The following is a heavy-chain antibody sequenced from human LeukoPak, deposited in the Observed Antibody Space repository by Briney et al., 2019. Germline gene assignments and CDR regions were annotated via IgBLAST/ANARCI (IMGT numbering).Heavy chain of an antibody. CDR1: GGSISSGGYS. D-gene: IGHD3-10*01. Sequence: PSETLSLTCAVSGGSISSGGYSWSWIRQPPGKGLEWIGEINHSGSTNYNPSLKSRVTISVDTSKNQFSLKLSSVTAADTAVYYCARGVLLWFGTNNWFDPWGQGTLVTVSS. CDR2: INHSGST. CDR3: ARGVLLWFGTNNWFDP. J-gene: IGHJ5*02. V-gene: IGHV4-34*01.